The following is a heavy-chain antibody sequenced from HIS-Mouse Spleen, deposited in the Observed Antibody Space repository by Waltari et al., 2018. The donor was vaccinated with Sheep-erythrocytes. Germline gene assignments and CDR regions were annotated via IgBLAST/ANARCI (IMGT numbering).Heavy chain of an antibody. Sequence: QVQLVESGGGVVQPGRSLRLSCAASGFTFSSYAMHWVRQAPGKGLEWVAVISYDGSNKYYADSVKGRFTISRDNSKNTLYLQMNSLRAEDTAVYYCAREGNSGSSNAFDIWGQGTMVTVSS. CDR1: GFTFSSYA. J-gene: IGHJ3*02. CDR2: ISYDGSNK. D-gene: IGHD1-26*01. V-gene: IGHV3-30*04. CDR3: AREGNSGSSNAFDI.